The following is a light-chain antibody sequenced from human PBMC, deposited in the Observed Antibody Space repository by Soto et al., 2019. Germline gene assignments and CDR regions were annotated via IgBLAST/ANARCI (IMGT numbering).Light chain of an antibody. V-gene: IGKV3-20*01. CDR3: QQYQSLI. J-gene: IGKJ4*01. CDR2: GAS. Sequence: EIVLTQSPGTLSLSPGERATLSCRASQSVSSSYLAWYQHKPGQAPRLLIHGASSRVTGIPDRFSGSGSGTDFTLTITRLEPEDFAVYYCQQYQSLIFVGVTKVEIK. CDR1: QSVSSSY.